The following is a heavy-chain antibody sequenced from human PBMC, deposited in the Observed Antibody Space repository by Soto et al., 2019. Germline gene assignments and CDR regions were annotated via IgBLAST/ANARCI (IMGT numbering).Heavy chain of an antibody. V-gene: IGHV3-23*01. CDR1: GFTFSSYA. J-gene: IGHJ4*02. CDR2: ISGSGGST. D-gene: IGHD3-22*01. CDR3: AKGSYYYDSSGYYYPNFDY. Sequence: GGSLRLSCAASGFTFSSYAMSWVRQAPGKGLEWVSAISGSGGSTYYADSVKGRFTISRDNSKNTLYLQMNSLRAEDTAVYYSAKGSYYYDSSGYYYPNFDYWGQGTLVTVSS.